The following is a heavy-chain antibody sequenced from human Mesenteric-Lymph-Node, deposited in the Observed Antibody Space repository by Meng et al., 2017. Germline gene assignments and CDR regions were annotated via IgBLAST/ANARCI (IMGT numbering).Heavy chain of an antibody. J-gene: IGHJ4*02. CDR2: IYYSGRT. V-gene: IGHV4-39*01. CDR3: ARLWFGERPPDY. D-gene: IGHD3-10*01. Sequence: QLQLQESGPGMVKPSETASLICTASGGSISSSTYYWVWIRQPPGKGLEWIGSIYYSGRTYYNPSLKSRFTMSVDTSKNQFSLKLSSVTAADTAVYYCARLWFGERPPDYWGQGTLVTVSS. CDR1: GGSISSSTYY.